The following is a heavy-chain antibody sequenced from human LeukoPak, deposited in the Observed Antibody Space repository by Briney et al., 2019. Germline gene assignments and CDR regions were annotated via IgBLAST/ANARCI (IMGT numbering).Heavy chain of an antibody. J-gene: IGHJ4*02. V-gene: IGHV3-23*01. Sequence: GGSLRLSCAASGFTFSSYAMSWVRQAPGKGLEWVSAISGSGGSTYYADSVKGRFTISRDNSKNTLYLQMNSLGAEDTAVYYCARVPLYSGCGREGYWGQGTLVIVSS. CDR3: ARVPLYSGCGREGY. CDR2: ISGSGGST. CDR1: GFTFSSYA. D-gene: IGHD5-12*01.